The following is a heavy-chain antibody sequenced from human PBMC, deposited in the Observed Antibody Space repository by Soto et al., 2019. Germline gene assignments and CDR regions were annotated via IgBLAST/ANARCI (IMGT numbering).Heavy chain of an antibody. D-gene: IGHD5-12*01. Sequence: EVQLVESGGGLVKPGGSLRLPCAASGLTFSNAWRSWVRQAPGKGLGWVGHFKRKTEGGTTDYAAPVKGRFTNSRDDSKNTLFLQMNSLKTEDTAVFYCTTEFSGYENNYFDFWGQGTLVTVSS. CDR2: FKRKTEGGTT. J-gene: IGHJ4*02. CDR1: GLTFSNAW. CDR3: TTEFSGYENNYFDF. V-gene: IGHV3-15*01.